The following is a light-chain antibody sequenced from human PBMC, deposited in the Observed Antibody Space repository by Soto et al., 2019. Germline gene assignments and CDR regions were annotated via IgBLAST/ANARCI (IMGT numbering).Light chain of an antibody. Sequence: RVTTRAPGTLSVSPGDRATPSCGASQSVSSSLAWYQQKPGQAPRLLILGASTRATGIPARFSGSGSGTDFTLTISSLEPEDFAVYYCQQRSNWPITFGQGTRLEIK. CDR2: GAS. V-gene: IGKV3-15*01. CDR1: QSVSSS. CDR3: QQRSNWPIT. J-gene: IGKJ5*01.